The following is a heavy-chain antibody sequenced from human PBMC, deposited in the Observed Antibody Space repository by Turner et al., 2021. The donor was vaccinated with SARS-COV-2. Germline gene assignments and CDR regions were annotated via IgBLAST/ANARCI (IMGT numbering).Heavy chain of an antibody. CDR3: AVYNSGRWV. CDR1: GITFSTYW. J-gene: IGHJ4*02. D-gene: IGHD6-19*01. Sequence: EVQLVESGGVLVQPGGSLSLSCIASGITFSTYWMHWVRQAPGKGLEWVSNMKSDGRDASYADSVKGRFTISRDSAKNTLYLQMSSLRVEDTADYYCAVYNSGRWVWGQGTLVTVSS. V-gene: IGHV3-74*01. CDR2: MKSDGRDA.